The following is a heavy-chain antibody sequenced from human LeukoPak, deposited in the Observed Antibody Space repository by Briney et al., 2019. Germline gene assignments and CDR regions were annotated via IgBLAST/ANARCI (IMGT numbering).Heavy chain of an antibody. D-gene: IGHD4-17*01. J-gene: IGHJ6*03. V-gene: IGHV3-21*01. CDR2: ISSWSTYI. CDR3: ATVDGDLPYYMND. Sequence: GGSLRLSCAASGFTFSDYRMNWVRQAPGKGLEWVSSISSWSTYIYYVASVKGRFTISRDDARSSLYLQMSSLRAEDTAVYYCATVDGDLPYYMNDWGKGTTVTVSS. CDR1: GFTFSDYR.